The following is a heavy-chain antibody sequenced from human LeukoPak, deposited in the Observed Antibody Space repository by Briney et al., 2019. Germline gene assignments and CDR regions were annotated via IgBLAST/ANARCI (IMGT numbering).Heavy chain of an antibody. CDR1: GFTFSSYG. CDR2: ISSSGSTI. V-gene: IGHV3-48*01. Sequence: GGSLRLSCAASGFTFSSYGMSWVRQAPGQGLEWVSYISSSGSTIYYADSVKGRFTISRDNSKNTLYLQMNSLRAEDTAIYYCDCSSATCYAAGDYWGQGTLVTVSS. J-gene: IGHJ4*02. CDR3: DCSSATCYAAGDY. D-gene: IGHD2-2*01.